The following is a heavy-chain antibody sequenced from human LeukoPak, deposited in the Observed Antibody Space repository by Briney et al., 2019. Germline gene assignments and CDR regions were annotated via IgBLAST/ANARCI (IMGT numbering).Heavy chain of an antibody. CDR1: GFTFSSYG. Sequence: GGSLRLSCAASGFTFSSYGMHWVRQAPGKGLEWVAAIWYDGSNKYYADSVKGRFTISRDNSKNTLYLQMNSLGAEDTAVYYCAKDKRDYYDSSGYTEYFQHWGQGTLVAVSS. D-gene: IGHD3-22*01. V-gene: IGHV3-30*02. CDR2: IWYDGSNK. CDR3: AKDKRDYYDSSGYTEYFQH. J-gene: IGHJ1*01.